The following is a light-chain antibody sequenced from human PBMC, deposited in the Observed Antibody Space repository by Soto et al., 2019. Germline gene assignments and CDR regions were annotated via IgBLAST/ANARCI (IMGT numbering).Light chain of an antibody. V-gene: IGKV4-1*01. CDR1: QSVLYNSNNKNY. CDR2: WAS. CDR3: QQYYSTPFT. Sequence: DIVMTQSPDSLAVSLGERATINCKSSQSVLYNSNNKNYLAWYQQKPGQPPKLLIYWASTRESGVPDRFSGSGSGKDSTLTISSLQAEDVAVYYCQQYYSTPFTFGPGTKVDIK. J-gene: IGKJ3*01.